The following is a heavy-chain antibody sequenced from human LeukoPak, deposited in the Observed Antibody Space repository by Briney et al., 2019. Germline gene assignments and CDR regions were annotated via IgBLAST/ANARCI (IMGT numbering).Heavy chain of an antibody. CDR3: AKAGVISGWDY. V-gene: IGHV3-23*01. Sequence: GGSLRLSCAASGFTLSNYPMGWVRQAPVKGLEWLSAIGEEKSGSWTKSADSVKGRFAISRDNSENTLYLQMDSLTVEDTAVYYCAKAGVISGWDYWGQGVLVTVSS. D-gene: IGHD3-3*02. CDR2: IGEEKSGSWT. J-gene: IGHJ4*02. CDR1: GFTLSNYP.